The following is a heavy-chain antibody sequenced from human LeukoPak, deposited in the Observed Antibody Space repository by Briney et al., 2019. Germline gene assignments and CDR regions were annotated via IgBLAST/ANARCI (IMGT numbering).Heavy chain of an antibody. J-gene: IGHJ4*02. CDR3: ACDYYDSSGYSL. CDR2: IYYSGST. CDR1: GGSISSGTYY. D-gene: IGHD3-22*01. V-gene: IGHV4-61*01. Sequence: SETLSLTCTVSGGSISSGTYYWSWIRQPPGKGLEWIGYIYYSGSTNYKPSLKSRVTISVDTSKNQFSLKLSSVTAADTAVYYCACDYYDSSGYSLWGQGTLVTVSS.